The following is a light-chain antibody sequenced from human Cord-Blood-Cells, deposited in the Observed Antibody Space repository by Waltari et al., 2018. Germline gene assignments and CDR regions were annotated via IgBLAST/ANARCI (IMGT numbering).Light chain of an antibody. V-gene: IGKV1-27*01. CDR2: AAS. CDR1: QGISNS. J-gene: IGKJ1*01. Sequence: DIQMTQSPSSLSASVGNRVTRTCRASQGISNSLAWYQPKPGKVPKLLIYAASTLQSGVPTRFSGSGSGMDFTLTISSLQPEDVATYYCQKYNSAPWAFGQGTKLEIK. CDR3: QKYNSAPWA.